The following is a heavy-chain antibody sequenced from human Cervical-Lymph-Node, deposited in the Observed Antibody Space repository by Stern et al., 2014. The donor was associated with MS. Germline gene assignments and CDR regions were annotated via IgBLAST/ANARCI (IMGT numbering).Heavy chain of an antibody. Sequence: QITLKEAGPSLVRPTQSLTLTCTFSGFSLNTLGEGVGWIRQPPGKALEWLALIYWDDDKRYRPYLKNRLTIRKDTSKNHVVLTMTNMDPVDTATYYCAHSRVEMLRGVPFDYWGQGNLVTVSS. J-gene: IGHJ4*02. D-gene: IGHD3-10*01. CDR3: AHSRVEMLRGVPFDY. CDR2: IYWDDDK. V-gene: IGHV2-5*02. CDR1: GFSLNTLGEG.